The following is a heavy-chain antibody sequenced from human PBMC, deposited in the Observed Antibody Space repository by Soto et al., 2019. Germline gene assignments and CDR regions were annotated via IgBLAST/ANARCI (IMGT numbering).Heavy chain of an antibody. D-gene: IGHD3-3*01. J-gene: IGHJ6*02. Sequence: PGGSLRLSCAASGFTFSSYGMHWVRQAPGKGLEWVAVISYDGSNKYYADSVKGRFTISRDNSKNTLYLQMNSLRAEDTAVYYCAKDGRYYDFWSGLEGPYYYYGMDVWGQGTTVTVSS. CDR3: AKDGRYYDFWSGLEGPYYYYGMDV. V-gene: IGHV3-30*18. CDR2: ISYDGSNK. CDR1: GFTFSSYG.